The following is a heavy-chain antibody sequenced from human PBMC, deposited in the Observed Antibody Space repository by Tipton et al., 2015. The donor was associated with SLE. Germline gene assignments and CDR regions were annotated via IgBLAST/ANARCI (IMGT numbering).Heavy chain of an antibody. D-gene: IGHD6-6*01. Sequence: LRLSCTVSGGSISSSSYYWGWIRQPPGKGLEWIGSIYHSGSTNYNPSLKSRVTMSVDTSKNQFPLKLSSVTAADTAVHYCARGRGSSSSGHYWGQGTLVTVSS. CDR1: GGSISSSSYY. CDR3: ARGRGSSSSGHY. J-gene: IGHJ4*02. V-gene: IGHV4-39*06. CDR2: IYHSGST.